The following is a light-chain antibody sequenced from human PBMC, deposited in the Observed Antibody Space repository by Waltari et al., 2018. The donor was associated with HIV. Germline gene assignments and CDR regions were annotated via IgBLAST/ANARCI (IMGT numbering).Light chain of an antibody. V-gene: IGLV2-8*01. CDR1: SSDVGGYDY. Sequence: QSALTQPPSASGSLGQSVTLSCTGTSSDVGGYDYVSWYYQHPGKAPKLLLYEVTKRPLGVPDRFSGSKSGNPASLTVSDLQAEDEGDYFCSSYADRRSVFFGGGTPLTVL. CDR2: EVT. CDR3: SSYADRRSVF. J-gene: IGLJ2*01.